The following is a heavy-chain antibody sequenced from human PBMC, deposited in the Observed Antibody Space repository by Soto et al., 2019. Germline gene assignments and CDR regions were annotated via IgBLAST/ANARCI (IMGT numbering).Heavy chain of an antibody. CDR1: GFSFSHYW. J-gene: IGHJ6*02. CDR2: VDVDGSTT. D-gene: IGHD2-15*01. Sequence: GGSLRLSCAASGFSFSHYWMHWVRQAPGKGLVWVAHVDVDGSTTNYADFVGGRFTVSRDNAKNTLYLQMGSLRGDDTAVYYCVRAYTGRLPRRADYYYALDVWGQGIMVTSP. CDR3: VRAYTGRLPRRADYYYALDV. V-gene: IGHV3-74*01.